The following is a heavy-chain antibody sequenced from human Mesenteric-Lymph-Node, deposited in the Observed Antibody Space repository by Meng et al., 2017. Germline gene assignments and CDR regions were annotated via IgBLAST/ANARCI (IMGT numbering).Heavy chain of an antibody. CDR2: IYYSGST. Sequence: GSLRLSCTVSGGSISSSSYYWGWIRQPPGKGLEWIGSIYYSGSTYYNPSLKSRVTISVDTSKNQFSLKLSSVTAADTAVYYCAGVSRYSGGWSYNWFDPWGQGTLVTVSS. J-gene: IGHJ5*02. CDR3: AGVSRYSGGWSYNWFDP. CDR1: GGSISSSSYY. V-gene: IGHV4-39*07. D-gene: IGHD6-19*01.